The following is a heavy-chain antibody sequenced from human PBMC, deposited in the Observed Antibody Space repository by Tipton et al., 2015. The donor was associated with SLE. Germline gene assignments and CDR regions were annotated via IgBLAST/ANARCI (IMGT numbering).Heavy chain of an antibody. CDR1: GFSFTTYA. CDR3: ARDGLGGNYHPDY. J-gene: IGHJ4*02. V-gene: IGHV3-33*01. CDR2: IFFDDSKK. D-gene: IGHD4-23*01. Sequence: RSLRLSCAASGFSFTTYAMHWVRQAPGKGLEWVGLIFFDDSKKYYADSVKGRFTISRDNSKNVVYLQLNSLRADDTAIYYCARDGLGGNYHPDYWGQGTLVTVSS.